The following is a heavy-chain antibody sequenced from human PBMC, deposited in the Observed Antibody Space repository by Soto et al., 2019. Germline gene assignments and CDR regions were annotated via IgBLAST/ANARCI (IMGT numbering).Heavy chain of an antibody. CDR1: GFTFSNAW. Sequence: GGSLRLSCAASGFTFSNAWMSWVRQAPGKGLEWVGRIKSKTDGGTTDYAAPVKGRFTISRDDSKNTLYLQMNSLKTEDTAVYYCTTDFPQIYDFWSGYPNAPYLSNWFDPWGQGTLVTVSS. J-gene: IGHJ5*02. D-gene: IGHD3-3*01. CDR3: TTDFPQIYDFWSGYPNAPYLSNWFDP. CDR2: IKSKTDGGTT. V-gene: IGHV3-15*01.